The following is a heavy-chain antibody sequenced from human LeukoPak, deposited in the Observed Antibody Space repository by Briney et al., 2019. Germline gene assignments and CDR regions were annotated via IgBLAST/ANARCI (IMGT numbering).Heavy chain of an antibody. J-gene: IGHJ4*02. D-gene: IGHD5-18*01. CDR3: AKERDTAMVTIYY. V-gene: IGHV3-30*02. Sequence: GGSLRLSCAASGFTFSSYGMHWVRQAPGKGLEWVAFIRYDGSNKYYADSVKGRFTISRDNSKNTLYLQRNSLRAEDTAVYYCAKERDTAMVTIYYWGQGTLVTVSS. CDR2: IRYDGSNK. CDR1: GFTFSSYG.